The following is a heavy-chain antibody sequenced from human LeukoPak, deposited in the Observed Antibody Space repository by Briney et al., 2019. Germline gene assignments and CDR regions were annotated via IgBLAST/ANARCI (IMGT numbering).Heavy chain of an antibody. D-gene: IGHD3-10*01. J-gene: IGHJ4*02. CDR1: GFTFSSYA. V-gene: IGHV3-30-3*01. CDR3: ARTYYGSGSFLPHY. CDR2: ISYDGSNK. Sequence: GGSLRLSCAASGFTFSSYAMHWVRQAPGKGLEWVAVISYDGSNKYYADSVKGRFTISRDNSKNTLYLQMNSLRAEDTAVYYCARTYYGSGSFLPHYWGQGTLVTVPS.